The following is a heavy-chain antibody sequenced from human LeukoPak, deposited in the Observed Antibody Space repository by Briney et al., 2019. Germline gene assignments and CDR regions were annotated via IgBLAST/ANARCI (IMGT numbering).Heavy chain of an antibody. CDR2: INHSGST. CDR1: GGSISSSSYY. J-gene: IGHJ6*02. Sequence: SGTLSLTCTVSGGSISSSSYYWGWIRQPPGKGLEWIGEINHSGSTNYNPSLKSRVTISVDTSKNQFSLKLSSVTAADTAVYYCARASLLAAWYYYGMDVWGQGTTVTVSS. V-gene: IGHV4-39*07. D-gene: IGHD1-26*01. CDR3: ARASLLAAWYYYGMDV.